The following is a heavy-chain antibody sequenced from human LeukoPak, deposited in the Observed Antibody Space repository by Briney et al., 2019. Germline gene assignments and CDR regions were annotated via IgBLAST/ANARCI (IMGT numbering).Heavy chain of an antibody. CDR2: INPNSGGT. J-gene: IGHJ4*02. CDR3: AIGASVTYLDIYYVDY. V-gene: IGHV1-2*02. Sequence: GASVKVSCKSSGYTFTGYYLHWVRQAPGQGLEWMGWINPNSGGTNYAQKFQGRVTMTRDTSITAAYMELSRLRSDDTAVYYCAIGASVTYLDIYYVDYWGQGTLVTVSS. CDR1: GYTFTGYY. D-gene: IGHD4-17*01.